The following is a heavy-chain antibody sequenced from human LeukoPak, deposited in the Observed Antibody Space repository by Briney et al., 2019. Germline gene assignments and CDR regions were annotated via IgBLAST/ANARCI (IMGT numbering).Heavy chain of an antibody. J-gene: IGHJ4*02. CDR1: GFTFSSYS. CDR2: IDTSSSYI. V-gene: IGHV3-21*04. CDR3: AKDHRSGGPPFYFDY. Sequence: GGSLRLSCVASGFTFSSYSMNWVRQAPGKGLEWVSSIDTSSSYIYYADSVKGRFTISRDNAKNTLYLQMNSLRAEDTAVYYCAKDHRSGGPPFYFDYWGQGTLVTVSS.